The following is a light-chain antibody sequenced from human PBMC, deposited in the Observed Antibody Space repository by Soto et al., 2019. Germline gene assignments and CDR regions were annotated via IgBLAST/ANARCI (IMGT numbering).Light chain of an antibody. CDR2: EVS. CDR1: SSDVGGYNY. J-gene: IGLJ1*01. Sequence: QSALTQPPSVSGSPGQSINISCTGTSSDVGGYNYVSWYQQHPGKAPKLMIYEVSNRPSWVSNRFSGSKSGNTASLTISGLQAEDEAEYSCSSYTGSSTRLYVFGTGTKLTVL. CDR3: SSYTGSSTRLYV. V-gene: IGLV2-14*01.